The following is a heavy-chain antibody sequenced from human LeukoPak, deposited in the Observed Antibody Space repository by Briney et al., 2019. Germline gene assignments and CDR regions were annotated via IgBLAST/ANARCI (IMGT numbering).Heavy chain of an antibody. J-gene: IGHJ4*02. CDR1: GGSISSGGYY. Sequence: PSETLSLTCTVSGGSISSGGYYWSWIRQHPGKGLEWIGHIYYSGSSYYNPSLKSRVTISVDTSKNQFSLKLSSVTAADTAVYYCARLQNSPYPYSGYDYSFDYWGQGTLVTVSS. V-gene: IGHV4-31*03. CDR3: ARLQNSPYPYSGYDYSFDY. CDR2: IYYSGSS. D-gene: IGHD5-12*01.